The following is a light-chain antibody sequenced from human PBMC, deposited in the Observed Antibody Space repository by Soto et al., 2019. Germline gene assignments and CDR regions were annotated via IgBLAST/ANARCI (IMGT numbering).Light chain of an antibody. V-gene: IGKV3-11*01. Sequence: EIVLTQSPDTLSLSPGERATLSCRASQSVTTYLAWYQQKPGQAPRLLIYDASNRATGIPARFSGSGSGTDFTLTISSLEPEDFALYYCQQHINWPLTFGGGTKVDI. J-gene: IGKJ4*01. CDR1: QSVTTY. CDR3: QQHINWPLT. CDR2: DAS.